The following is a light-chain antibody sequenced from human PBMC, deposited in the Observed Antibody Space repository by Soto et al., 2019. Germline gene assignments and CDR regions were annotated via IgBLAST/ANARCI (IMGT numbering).Light chain of an antibody. V-gene: IGKV1-5*01. J-gene: IGKJ1*01. CDR2: DAS. CDR3: QQYNGDPAT. CDR1: QSLSSW. Sequence: DIQMTQSPSTLSASVGDRVTITCRASQSLSSWVAWYQQKPGTAPKLLIYDASNLESGVPSRFSGSGSGTEFTLTISNLQPDDFATYYCQQYNGDPATFGQGTKVDI.